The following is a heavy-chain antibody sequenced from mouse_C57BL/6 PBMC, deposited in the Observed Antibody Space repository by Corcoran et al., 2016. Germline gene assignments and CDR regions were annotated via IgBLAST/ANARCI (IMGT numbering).Heavy chain of an antibody. CDR2: ILPGSGST. CDR3: ARSNDGSSLAY. Sequence: QVQLQQSGAELMKPGASVKLSCKATGYTFTGYWIEWVKQRPGHGLEWIGEILPGSGSTNYNEKFKGKATFTADTSSNTAYIQLSSLTTEDSAIYYCARSNDGSSLAYWGQGTLVTVSA. V-gene: IGHV1-9*01. CDR1: GYTFTGYW. J-gene: IGHJ3*01. D-gene: IGHD1-1*01.